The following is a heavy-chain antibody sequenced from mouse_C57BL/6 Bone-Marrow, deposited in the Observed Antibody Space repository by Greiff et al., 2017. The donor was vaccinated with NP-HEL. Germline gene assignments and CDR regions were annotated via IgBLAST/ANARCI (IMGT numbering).Heavy chain of an antibody. V-gene: IGHV1-58*01. Sequence: VQLKESGAELVRPGSSVKMSCKTSGYTFTSYGINWVKQRPGQGLEWIGYIYIGNGYTEYNEKFKGKATLTSDHSSSTAYLPLSSLTSEYSAFFFWARGGYDYDVGLGYAMDDWGKGTSGTVSS. CDR2: IYIGNGYT. D-gene: IGHD2-4*01. J-gene: IGHJ4*01. CDR1: GYTFTSYG. CDR3: ARGGYDYDVGLGYAMDD.